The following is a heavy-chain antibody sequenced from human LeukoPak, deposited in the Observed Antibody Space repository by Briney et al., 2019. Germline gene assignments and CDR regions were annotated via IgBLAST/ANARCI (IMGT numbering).Heavy chain of an antibody. J-gene: IGHJ4*02. Sequence: GGSLRLSCAASGFTLSNYNIHSVRQAPGKGLEWVSYISSSSSSIYYADSVKGRFTISRDNAKSSLYLQMNSLRDEDTALYYCARAVDCYTYRYGYWGQGTLVTVSS. CDR2: ISSSSSSI. CDR3: ARAVDCYTYRYGY. CDR1: GFTLSNYN. D-gene: IGHD2-21*02. V-gene: IGHV3-48*02.